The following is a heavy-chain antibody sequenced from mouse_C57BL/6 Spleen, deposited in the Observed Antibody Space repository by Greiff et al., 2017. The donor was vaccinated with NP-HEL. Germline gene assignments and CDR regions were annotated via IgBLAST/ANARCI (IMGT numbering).Heavy chain of an antibody. CDR3: ARPLLGYYYAMDY. J-gene: IGHJ4*01. Sequence: VQLQQSGAELVRPGASVKLSCKASGYTFTDYYIHWVKQRPGQGLEWIARIYPGSGNTYYNEKFKGKATLTAEKSSSTAYMQLSSLTSEDSAVDVCARPLLGYYYAMDYWGQGTSVTVSS. D-gene: IGHD2-4*01. CDR2: IYPGSGNT. V-gene: IGHV1-76*01. CDR1: GYTFTDYY.